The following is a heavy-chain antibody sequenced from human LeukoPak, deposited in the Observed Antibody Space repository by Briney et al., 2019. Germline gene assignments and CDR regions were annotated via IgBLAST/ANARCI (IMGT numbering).Heavy chain of an antibody. V-gene: IGHV3-23*01. D-gene: IGHD4-11*01. J-gene: IGHJ6*03. CDR1: GFTFSTFA. CDR3: ARVSYSQIYYYMDV. Sequence: GGSLRLSCAASGFTFSTFAMVWVRQPPGKGLEWVSSIFPSGGEIHYADSVRGRFTISRDNSKSTLSLQMNSLRAEDTAVYYCARVSYSQIYYYMDVWGKGTTVTVSS. CDR2: IFPSGGEI.